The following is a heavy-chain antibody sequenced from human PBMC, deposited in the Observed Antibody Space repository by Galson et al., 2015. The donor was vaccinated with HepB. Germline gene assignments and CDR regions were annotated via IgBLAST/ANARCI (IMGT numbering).Heavy chain of an antibody. CDR1: GFTFGDYA. Sequence: SLRLSCAASGFTFGDYAMSWFRQAPGKGLEWVGFIRSKAYGGTTEYAASVKGRFTISRDDSKSIAYLQMNSLKTEDTAVYYCTRAGGYCSGGSCPAFDIWGQGTMVTVSS. V-gene: IGHV3-49*03. J-gene: IGHJ3*02. CDR3: TRAGGYCSGGSCPAFDI. D-gene: IGHD2-15*01. CDR2: IRSKAYGGTT.